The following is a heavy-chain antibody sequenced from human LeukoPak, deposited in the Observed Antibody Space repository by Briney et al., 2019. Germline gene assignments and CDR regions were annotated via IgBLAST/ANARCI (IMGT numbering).Heavy chain of an antibody. V-gene: IGHV1-8*01. CDR2: MNPNSGNT. D-gene: IGHD2-15*01. J-gene: IGHJ6*03. CDR3: ARGPPWGYCSGGNCYSSHYYYYMDV. CDR1: GYTFTSYD. Sequence: ASVKVSCKASGYTFTSYDINWVRQATGQGLEWLGWMNPNSGNTGYAQKFQARVTMTRDTSVSTAYMELSSLRSEDTAVYYCARGPPWGYCSGGNCYSSHYYYYMDVWGKGTKVTVSS.